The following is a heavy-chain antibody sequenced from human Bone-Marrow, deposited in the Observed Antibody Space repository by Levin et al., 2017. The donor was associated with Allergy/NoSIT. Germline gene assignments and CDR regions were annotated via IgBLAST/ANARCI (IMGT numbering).Heavy chain of an antibody. J-gene: IGHJ3*02. CDR1: GFTFSSYW. D-gene: IGHD3-22*01. CDR2: IKQDGSEK. Sequence: GGSLRLSCAASGFTFSSYWMSWVRQAPGKGLEWVANIKQDGSEKYYVDSVKGRFTISRDNAKNSLYLQMNSLRAEDTAVYYCARATGRYYDSSGSVPGAFDIWGQGTMVTVSS. CDR3: ARATGRYYDSSGSVPGAFDI. V-gene: IGHV3-7*01.